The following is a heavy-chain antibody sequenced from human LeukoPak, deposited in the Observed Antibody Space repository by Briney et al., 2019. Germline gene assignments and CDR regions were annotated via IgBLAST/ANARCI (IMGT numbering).Heavy chain of an antibody. J-gene: IGHJ4*02. V-gene: IGHV3-15*01. CDR2: IKSKTGGGTT. D-gene: IGHD3-22*01. Sequence: GGSLRLSCAASGFTFINAWMTWVRQAPGKGLEWVGRIKSKTGGGTTDYAAPAKGRFIISRDDSKNTLYLQMNSLKTEDTAVYYCTTEISTWYDSSGHGDYWGQGTLVTVSS. CDR1: GFTFINAW. CDR3: TTEISTWYDSSGHGDY.